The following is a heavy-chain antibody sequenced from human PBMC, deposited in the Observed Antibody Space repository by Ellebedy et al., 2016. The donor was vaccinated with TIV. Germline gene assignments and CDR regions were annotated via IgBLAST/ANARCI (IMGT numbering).Heavy chain of an antibody. V-gene: IGHV3-30*18. CDR2: ISYDGSNK. CDR3: AKHRWSTDY. J-gene: IGHJ4*02. Sequence: GESLKISCAASGFTFSSYGMHWVRQAPGKGLEWVAVISYDGSNKYYADSVKGRFTISRDNSKNTLYLQMNSLSAEDTAVYYCAKHRWSTDYWGQGTLVTVSS. D-gene: IGHD4-23*01. CDR1: GFTFSSYG.